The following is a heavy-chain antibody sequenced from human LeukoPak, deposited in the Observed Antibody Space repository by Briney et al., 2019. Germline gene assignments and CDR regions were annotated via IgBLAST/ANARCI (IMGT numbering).Heavy chain of an antibody. V-gene: IGHV3-30*02. J-gene: IGHJ4*02. CDR2: IRYDGSNK. CDR1: GFIISSFA. Sequence: GGSLRLSCAASGFIISSFAMHWVRQAPGKGLEWVAFIRYDGSNKYYADSVKGRFTISRDNSKNTLYLQMNSLRAEDTAVYYCAKANRIAGIFDYWGQGTLVTVSS. D-gene: IGHD6-13*01. CDR3: AKANRIAGIFDY.